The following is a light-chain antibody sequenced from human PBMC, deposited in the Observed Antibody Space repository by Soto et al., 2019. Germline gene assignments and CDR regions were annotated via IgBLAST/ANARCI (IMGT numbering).Light chain of an antibody. V-gene: IGKV3-20*01. Sequence: EIVLTQSPGTLSLSPGESATLSCRASRSLDSGQLAWYQQKVGRAPRLLIHDAFMRATGIPDRFSGSGSGTDFTLTIARLEPEDFAVYYCQQYDRSPWTFGQGTKVEIK. CDR2: DAF. CDR3: QQYDRSPWT. J-gene: IGKJ1*01. CDR1: RSLDSGQ.